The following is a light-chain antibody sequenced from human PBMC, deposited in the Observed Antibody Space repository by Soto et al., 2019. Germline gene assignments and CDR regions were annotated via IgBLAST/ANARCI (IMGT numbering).Light chain of an antibody. CDR1: QSVGNN. J-gene: IGKJ4*01. Sequence: EIVLTQSPATLSLSPGERATLSCRASQSVGNNLAWYQQKHGQAPGLLIYEASTRATGIPARFSGSGSGTDCTLTISSLEPEDFAVYYCQQHANWPLTFGGGTKGDIK. CDR2: EAS. CDR3: QQHANWPLT. V-gene: IGKV3-11*01.